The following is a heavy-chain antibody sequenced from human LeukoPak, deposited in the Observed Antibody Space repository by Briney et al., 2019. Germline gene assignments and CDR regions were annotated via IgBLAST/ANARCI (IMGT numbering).Heavy chain of an antibody. CDR3: ARDHEEVHDAFDV. CDR2: IWYDGNKK. V-gene: IGHV3-33*01. J-gene: IGHJ3*01. CDR1: GFTFSSYG. Sequence: PGGSLRLSCAASGFTFSSYGMHWVRQAPGKGLEWVAVIWYDGNKKYYADSVKGRFSISRDNSKNMLYLQMNSLSAEDTAVYYCARDHEEVHDAFDVWGQGTMVTVSS.